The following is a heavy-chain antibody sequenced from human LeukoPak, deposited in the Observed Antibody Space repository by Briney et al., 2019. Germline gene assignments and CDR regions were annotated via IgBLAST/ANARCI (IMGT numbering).Heavy chain of an antibody. Sequence: SVKVSCKASGGTFSSYAISWVRQAPGQGLEWMGGIIPIFGTANYAQKFQGRVTITADESTSTAYMELSSLRSEDTAVYYCARVGGIERWLQLGAFDIWGQGTMVTVSS. D-gene: IGHD5-24*01. CDR1: GGTFSSYA. J-gene: IGHJ3*02. V-gene: IGHV1-69*01. CDR3: ARVGGIERWLQLGAFDI. CDR2: IIPIFGTA.